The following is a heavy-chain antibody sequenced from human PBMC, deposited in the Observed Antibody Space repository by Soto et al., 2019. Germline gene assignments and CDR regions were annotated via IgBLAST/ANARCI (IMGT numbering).Heavy chain of an antibody. D-gene: IGHD6-13*01. V-gene: IGHV3-53*01. Sequence: GGSLRLTCSASRFTVSGNYMSWVRQAPGKGMEWVSVIYSGDSTYYADSVKGRLNISRDNSKNTLYLQMNSLRAEDTAVYYCARDRWVCQAVAGTHYYYYYSMDVCGQGTTVTVSS. CDR1: RFTVSGNY. CDR2: IYSGDST. CDR3: ARDRWVCQAVAGTHYYYYYSMDV. J-gene: IGHJ6*02.